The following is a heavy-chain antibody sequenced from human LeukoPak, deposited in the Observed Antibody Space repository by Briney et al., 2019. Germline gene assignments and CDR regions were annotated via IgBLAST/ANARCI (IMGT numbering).Heavy chain of an antibody. V-gene: IGHV3-53*01. CDR1: GFTVSSNY. CDR2: IYSGGST. Sequence: GGSLRLSCAASGFTVSSNYMSWVRQAPGKGLEWVSVIYSGGSTYYADSVKGRFTISRDNSKNTLYLQMNSLRAEDTAVYYCARGPNPRDGYNLDHWGQGTLVTVSS. CDR3: ARGPNPRDGYNLDH. J-gene: IGHJ4*02. D-gene: IGHD5-24*01.